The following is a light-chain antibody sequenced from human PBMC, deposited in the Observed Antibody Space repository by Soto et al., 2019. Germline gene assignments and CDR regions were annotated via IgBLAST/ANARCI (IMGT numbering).Light chain of an antibody. CDR3: QQSYSTPIT. CDR2: AAS. Sequence: DIQVTQSPSSLSASVGDRFTITCGASQSISSYLNWYQQKPGKAPKLLIYAASSLQSGVPSRFSGSGSGTDFTLTISSLQPEDFATYYCQQSYSTPITFGQGTRLEI. J-gene: IGKJ5*01. CDR1: QSISSY. V-gene: IGKV1-39*01.